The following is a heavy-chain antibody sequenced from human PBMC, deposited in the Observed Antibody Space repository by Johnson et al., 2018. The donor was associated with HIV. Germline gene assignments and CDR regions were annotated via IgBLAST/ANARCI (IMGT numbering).Heavy chain of an antibody. CDR3: ARYREMPALRDAFDI. Sequence: VQLVESGGGVVQPGRSLRPSCVASGFTFSSYAMHWVRQAAGKGLEWVSGIRGSGDSIGYADSVKGRFTISRDNSKNTMYLQMNSLTGEDTAVYCCARYREMPALRDAFDIWSRGTMVTITS. V-gene: IGHV3-23*04. D-gene: IGHD1-14*01. CDR2: IRGSGDSI. J-gene: IGHJ3*02. CDR1: GFTFSSYA.